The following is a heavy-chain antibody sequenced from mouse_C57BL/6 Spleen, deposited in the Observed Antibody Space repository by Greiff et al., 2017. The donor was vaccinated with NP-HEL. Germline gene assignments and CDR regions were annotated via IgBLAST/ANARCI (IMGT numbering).Heavy chain of an antibody. Sequence: VQLQQPGAELVKPGASVKLSCKASGYTFTSYWMHWVKLRPGQGLEWIGMIHPNSGSTNYNEKFKSKATLTVDKSSSTAYMQLSSLTSEDSAVYYCASWGYGSSYWYFDVWGTGTTVTVSS. V-gene: IGHV1-64*01. CDR3: ASWGYGSSYWYFDV. J-gene: IGHJ1*03. D-gene: IGHD1-1*01. CDR2: IHPNSGST. CDR1: GYTFTSYW.